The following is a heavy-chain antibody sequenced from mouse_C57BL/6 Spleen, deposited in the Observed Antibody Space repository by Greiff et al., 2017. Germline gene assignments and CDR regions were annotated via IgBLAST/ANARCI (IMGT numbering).Heavy chain of an antibody. CDR1: GYTFTSYW. CDR2: INPSNGGT. Sequence: VQLQQPGTELVKPGASVKLSCKASGYTFTSYWMHWVKQRPGQGLEWIGNINPSNGGTYYKEKFKSKDTLTVNNSSSTDYMQLSSMTSEDSAVYYCAFITTVEYFDVWGTGTTVTVSS. V-gene: IGHV1-53*01. CDR3: AFITTVEYFDV. D-gene: IGHD1-1*01. J-gene: IGHJ1*03.